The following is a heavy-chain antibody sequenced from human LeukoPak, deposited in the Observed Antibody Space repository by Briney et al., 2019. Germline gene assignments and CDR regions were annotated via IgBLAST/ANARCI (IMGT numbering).Heavy chain of an antibody. CDR3: AREGAAAGLNIDY. CDR2: ISSSSSYI. CDR1: GFTFSSYS. V-gene: IGHV3-21*01. D-gene: IGHD6-13*01. J-gene: IGHJ4*02. Sequence: GRSLRLSCAASGFTFSSYSMNWVRQAPGKGLEWVSSISSSSSYIYYADSVKGRFTISRDNAKNSLYLQMNSLRAEDTAVYYCAREGAAAGLNIDYWGQGTLVTVSS.